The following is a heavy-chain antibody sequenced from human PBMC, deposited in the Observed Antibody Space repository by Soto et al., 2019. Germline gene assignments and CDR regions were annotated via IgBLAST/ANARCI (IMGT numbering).Heavy chain of an antibody. V-gene: IGHV4-61*01. J-gene: IGHJ4*02. CDR3: ARGDGFWSGYSYLNY. CDR2: VYYTGST. Sequence: PSETLSLTCTVSGGSVSNSSHYWTWIRQPPGKGLEWIGYVYYTGSTNYNPSLHSRVTISVDTSKNQFSLTLSSVTAADTALYYCARGDGFWSGYSYLNYWGQGTPGTVSS. D-gene: IGHD3-3*01. CDR1: GGSVSNSSHY.